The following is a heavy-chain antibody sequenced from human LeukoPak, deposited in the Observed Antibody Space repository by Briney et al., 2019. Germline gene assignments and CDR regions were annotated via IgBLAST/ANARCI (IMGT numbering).Heavy chain of an antibody. CDR1: GFTFSSYI. D-gene: IGHD3-22*01. Sequence: GGSLRLSCAASGFTFSSYIMNWVRQAPGKGLEWVSSISSSSSYIYYADSVKGRFTISRDNAKNSLYLQMNSLRAEDTAVYYCARFSQGTNYYDSSGYYLYYYYMDVWGKGTTVTVSS. CDR2: ISSSSSYI. V-gene: IGHV3-21*01. J-gene: IGHJ6*03. CDR3: ARFSQGTNYYDSSGYYLYYYYMDV.